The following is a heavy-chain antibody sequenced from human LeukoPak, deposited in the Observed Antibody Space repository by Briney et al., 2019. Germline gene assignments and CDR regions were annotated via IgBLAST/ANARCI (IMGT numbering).Heavy chain of an antibody. Sequence: GGSLRLSCAASGFTFSTYSMNWVRQAPGKGLEWVSSISSSSIYVYYADSVKGRFTISRDNAKNSLYLQMNSLRAEDTAVYYCAKSGGVTTTLGYWGQGTLVTVSS. V-gene: IGHV3-21*01. J-gene: IGHJ4*02. CDR2: ISSSSIYV. CDR3: AKSGGVTTTLGY. CDR1: GFTFSTYS. D-gene: IGHD4-17*01.